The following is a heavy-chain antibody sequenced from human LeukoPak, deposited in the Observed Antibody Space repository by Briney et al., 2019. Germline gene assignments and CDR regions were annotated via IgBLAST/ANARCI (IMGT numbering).Heavy chain of an antibody. D-gene: IGHD6-13*01. CDR1: GGSISSYY. CDR3: ARGNSSSWEFDY. J-gene: IGHJ4*02. V-gene: IGHV4-59*01. CDR2: IYYSGST. Sequence: PSETLSLTCTVSGGSISSYYWSWIRQPPGKGLEWIGYIYYSGSTNYNPSLKSRVTISVDTSKNQFSLKLSSVTAEDTAVYYCARGNSSSWEFDYWGQGTLVTVSS.